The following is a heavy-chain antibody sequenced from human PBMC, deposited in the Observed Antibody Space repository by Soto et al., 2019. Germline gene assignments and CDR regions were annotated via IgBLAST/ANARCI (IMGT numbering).Heavy chain of an antibody. CDR2: IIPIFGTA. D-gene: IGHD5-12*01. Sequence: QVQLVQSGAEVKKPGSSVKVSCKASGGTFSSYAISWVRQAPGQGLEWMGGIIPIFGTANYAQKFQGRVTSTADESTSTAYRELSSLRSEDPDVYYCARAVWGRDGYNFPYYYYGMDVWGQGTTVTVSS. CDR3: ARAVWGRDGYNFPYYYYGMDV. J-gene: IGHJ6*02. CDR1: GGTFSSYA. V-gene: IGHV1-69*01.